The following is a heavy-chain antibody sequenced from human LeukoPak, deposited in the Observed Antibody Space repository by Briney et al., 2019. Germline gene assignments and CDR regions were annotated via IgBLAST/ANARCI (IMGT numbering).Heavy chain of an antibody. CDR3: ARDSSDYYDSSGYRYTYSFDY. D-gene: IGHD3-22*01. Sequence: GASVKVSFKASGGTFSSYAISWVRQAPGQGLEWMGGIIPIFGTANYAQKFQGRVTITADESTSTAYMELSSLRSEDTAVYYCARDSSDYYDSSGYRYTYSFDYWGQGTLVTVSS. CDR2: IIPIFGTA. J-gene: IGHJ4*02. V-gene: IGHV1-69*13. CDR1: GGTFSSYA.